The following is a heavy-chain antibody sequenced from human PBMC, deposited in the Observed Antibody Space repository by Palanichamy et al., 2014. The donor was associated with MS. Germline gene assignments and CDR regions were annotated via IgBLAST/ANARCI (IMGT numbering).Heavy chain of an antibody. V-gene: IGHV3-48*02. CDR2: ISSRSSTI. Sequence: EVQLVESGGGLVQPGGSLRLSCAASGFTFSSYNMNWVRQAPGKGLEWVSFISSRSSTIYYADSVKGRFTISRDNAKNSLYLQMNSLRDEDTAVYYCSGDYIWGSYRHGDYRGQGTLVTVSS. CDR3: SGDYIWGSYRHGDY. CDR1: GFTFSSYN. J-gene: IGHJ4*02. D-gene: IGHD3-16*02.